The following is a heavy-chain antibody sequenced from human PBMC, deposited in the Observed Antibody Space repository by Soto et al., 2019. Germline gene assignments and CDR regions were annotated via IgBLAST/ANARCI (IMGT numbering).Heavy chain of an antibody. J-gene: IGHJ4*02. CDR3: AKRGSRYFDY. CDR2: IDDRWTKT. CDR1: GFTFTTYA. V-gene: IGHV3-23*01. Sequence: EVQLLESGGGVVQSGGSLRLSCAASGFTFTTYAMSWVRQAPGKGLEWVSTIDDRWTKTYYADSVRGRVTISRDNSKSTLYLQLNSLRAEDTAVYYCAKRGSRYFDYWGQGTLVTVSS.